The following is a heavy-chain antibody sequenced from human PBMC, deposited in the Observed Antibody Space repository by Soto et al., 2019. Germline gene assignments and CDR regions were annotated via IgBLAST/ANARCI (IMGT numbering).Heavy chain of an antibody. CDR1: GYTFISYG. Sequence: QVQLVQSGAEVKKPGASAKVSCKASGYTFISYGINWVRQAPGQGLEWMGWISVYNGNTNYAQKFQVRVTMTTDTSTSTAYMELRSLRSHDTAVYYCAKDNIVDTGYYYGMDVWGQGTTVTVS. J-gene: IGHJ6*02. CDR2: ISVYNGNT. V-gene: IGHV1-18*01. CDR3: AKDNIVDTGYYYGMDV. D-gene: IGHD5-18*01.